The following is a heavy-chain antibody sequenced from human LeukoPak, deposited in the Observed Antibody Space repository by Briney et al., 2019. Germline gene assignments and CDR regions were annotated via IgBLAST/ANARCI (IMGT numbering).Heavy chain of an antibody. V-gene: IGHV3-53*01. Sequence: GGSLRPSCAASGFTVSSNYMSWVRQAPGKGLEWVSVIYSGGSTYYADSVKGRITISRDNSKNTLYLQMNSLRAEDMAVYYCARDRSSGWYVYDYWGQGTLVTVSS. CDR2: IYSGGST. J-gene: IGHJ4*02. D-gene: IGHD6-19*01. CDR3: ARDRSSGWYVYDY. CDR1: GFTVSSNY.